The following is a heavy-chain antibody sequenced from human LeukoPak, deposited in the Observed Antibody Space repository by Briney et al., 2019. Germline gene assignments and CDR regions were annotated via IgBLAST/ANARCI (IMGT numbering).Heavy chain of an antibody. Sequence: ASVKVSCKASGGTFSSYAISWVRQAPGQGLEWMGGIIPIFGTANYAQKFQGRVTITADESTSTTYMELSSLRSEDTAVYYCARAGFDPDGRYYYYMDVWGKGTTVTVSS. CDR3: ARAGFDPDGRYYYYMDV. J-gene: IGHJ6*03. CDR1: GGTFSSYA. V-gene: IGHV1-69*13. D-gene: IGHD1-1*01. CDR2: IIPIFGTA.